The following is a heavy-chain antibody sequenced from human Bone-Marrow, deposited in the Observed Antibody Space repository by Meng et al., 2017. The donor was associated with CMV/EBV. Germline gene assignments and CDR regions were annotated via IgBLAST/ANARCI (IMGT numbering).Heavy chain of an antibody. CDR1: SRSFSDYY. Sequence: VYSRSFSDYYWGWIRQPPGKGLEWVGEIDHSGSTNYNPSLKSRVTISVDTSKNQFSLKLSSVTAADTAVYYCARPVRGVISSAWFDPWGQGTLVTVSS. V-gene: IGHV4-34*01. J-gene: IGHJ5*02. CDR3: ARPVRGVISSAWFDP. CDR2: IDHSGST. D-gene: IGHD3-10*01.